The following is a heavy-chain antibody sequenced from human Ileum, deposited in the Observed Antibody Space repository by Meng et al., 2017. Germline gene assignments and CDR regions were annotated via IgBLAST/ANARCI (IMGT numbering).Heavy chain of an antibody. J-gene: IGHJ4*02. CDR2: IYPGDSDT. Sequence: GESLKISCKVSGYSFYTYWIGWVRQMPGKGLELMGIIYPGDSDTRYSPSFQGQVTISVDKSISTAFLQWSSLKASDTAIYYCVRRLSVTGAPIDFWGQGTLVTVSS. V-gene: IGHV5-51*01. CDR1: GYSFYTYW. CDR3: VRRLSVTGAPIDF. D-gene: IGHD6-19*01.